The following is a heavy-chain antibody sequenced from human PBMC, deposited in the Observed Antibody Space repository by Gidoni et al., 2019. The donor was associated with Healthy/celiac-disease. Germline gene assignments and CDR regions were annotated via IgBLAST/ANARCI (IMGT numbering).Heavy chain of an antibody. CDR3: AKAGFIQLWSHNWFDP. J-gene: IGHJ5*02. V-gene: IGHV3-23*01. D-gene: IGHD5-18*01. CDR2: ISGSGGST. CDR1: GFTFSSYA. Sequence: EVQLLESGGGLVQPGGSLRLSCAASGFTFSSYAMSWVRQAPGKGLEWVSAISGSGGSTYYADSVKGRFTISRDNSKNTLYLQMNSLRAEDTAVYYCAKAGFIQLWSHNWFDPWGQGTLVTVSS.